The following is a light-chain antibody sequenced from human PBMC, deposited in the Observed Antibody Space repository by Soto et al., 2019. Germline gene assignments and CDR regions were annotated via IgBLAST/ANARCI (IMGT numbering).Light chain of an antibody. Sequence: EIVLTQSPGTLSLSPGERATLSCRASQSVSSYLAWYQQKPGQAPRLLIYGASNRATGIPDRFSGSGSGTDFTLTISRLEPEDFAVYYCQHFGTAPPWAFGQGTKVDIK. J-gene: IGKJ1*01. CDR2: GAS. V-gene: IGKV3-20*01. CDR1: QSVSSY. CDR3: QHFGTAPPWA.